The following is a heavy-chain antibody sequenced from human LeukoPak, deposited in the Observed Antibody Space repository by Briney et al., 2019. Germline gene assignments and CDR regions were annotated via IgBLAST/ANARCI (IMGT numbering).Heavy chain of an antibody. Sequence: PSETLSVTCTVPGGSISSYYWSWIRQPAGKGLEWIWRIYTSGSTNYNPSLKSRVTMLVDTSKNQFSLKLSSVAAADTAVYYCARSGAYSSLDYWGQGTLVTVSS. CDR2: IYTSGST. CDR3: ARSGAYSSLDY. J-gene: IGHJ4*02. CDR1: GGSISSYY. V-gene: IGHV4-4*07. D-gene: IGHD6-13*01.